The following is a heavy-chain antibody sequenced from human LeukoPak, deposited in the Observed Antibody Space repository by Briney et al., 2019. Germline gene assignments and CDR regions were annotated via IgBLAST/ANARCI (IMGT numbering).Heavy chain of an antibody. V-gene: IGHV3-23*01. Sequence: GGSLRLSCAASGFTFSSYAMSWVRQAPGKGLEWVSAISGSGGRTYYADSVKGRFTISRDNSKNTLYLQMNSLRAEDTAVYYCAKDNHCSSTSCPRSNWFDPWGQGTLVTVSS. CDR1: GFTFSSYA. J-gene: IGHJ5*02. D-gene: IGHD2-2*01. CDR3: AKDNHCSSTSCPRSNWFDP. CDR2: ISGSGGRT.